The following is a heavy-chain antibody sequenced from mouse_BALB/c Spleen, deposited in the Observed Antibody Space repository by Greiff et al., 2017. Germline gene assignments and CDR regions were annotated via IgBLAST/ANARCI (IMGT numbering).Heavy chain of an antibody. Sequence: LVESGAELMKPGASVKISCKATGYTFSSYWIEWVKQRPGHGLEWIGEILPGSGSTNYNEKFKGKATFTADTSSNTAYMQLSSLTSEDSAVYYCAVYYDYDGGFAYWGQGTLVTVSA. J-gene: IGHJ3*01. CDR1: GYTFSSYW. V-gene: IGHV1-9*01. CDR2: ILPGSGST. D-gene: IGHD2-4*01. CDR3: AVYYDYDGGFAY.